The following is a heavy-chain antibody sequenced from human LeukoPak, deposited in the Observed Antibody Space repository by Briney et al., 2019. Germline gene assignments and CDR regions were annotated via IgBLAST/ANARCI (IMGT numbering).Heavy chain of an antibody. CDR3: ASAIAVAGGEYFQY. Sequence: SETLSLTCAVSGASISSPSYSCGWIRQPPGKGLEWIASIYYSGRTYYNPSLKSRITISVDTSRNQFSLKLTSVTATDTSFYYCASAIAVAGGEYFQYWGQGSLLTVSS. D-gene: IGHD6-19*01. J-gene: IGHJ1*01. CDR1: GASISSPSYS. V-gene: IGHV4-39*01. CDR2: IYYSGRT.